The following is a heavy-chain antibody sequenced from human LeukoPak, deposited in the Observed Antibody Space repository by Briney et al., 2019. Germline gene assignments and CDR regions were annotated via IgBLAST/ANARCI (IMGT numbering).Heavy chain of an antibody. CDR3: ARFLLIPSGYSGYDSWVDY. CDR2: INHSGST. Sequence: SETLSLTCAVYGGSFSGYYWSWIRQPPGKGLEWIGEINHSGSTNYNPSLKSRVTISVDTSKNQFSLKLSSVTAADTAVYHCARFLLIPSGYSGYDSWVDYWGQGTLVTVSS. V-gene: IGHV4-34*01. CDR1: GGSFSGYY. D-gene: IGHD5-12*01. J-gene: IGHJ4*02.